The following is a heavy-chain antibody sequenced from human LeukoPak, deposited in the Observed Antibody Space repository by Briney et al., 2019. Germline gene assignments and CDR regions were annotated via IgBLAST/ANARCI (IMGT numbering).Heavy chain of an antibody. Sequence: ASVKVSCKASGYAFTGYYMHWVRQAPGQGLAWMGWINPNSGGTNYAQKFQGRVTMTRDTSISTAYMELSRLRSDDTAVYYCARARGDIVVVPAAIWFDPWGQGTPVTVSS. CDR1: GYAFTGYY. D-gene: IGHD2-2*01. CDR2: INPNSGGT. J-gene: IGHJ5*02. CDR3: ARARGDIVVVPAAIWFDP. V-gene: IGHV1-2*02.